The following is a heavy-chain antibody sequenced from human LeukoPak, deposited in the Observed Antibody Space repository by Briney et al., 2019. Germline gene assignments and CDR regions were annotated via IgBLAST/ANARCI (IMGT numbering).Heavy chain of an antibody. D-gene: IGHD1-26*01. CDR2: IYYSGST. CDR3: ARAPIVGATYAFDI. Sequence: SETLSLTCTVSGGSISTYCWSWIRQPAGKGLEWLGYIYYSGSTNYNPSLKSRVTISVDTSKNQFSLKLSSVTAADTAVYYCARAPIVGATYAFDIWGQGTMVTVSS. CDR1: GGSISTYC. J-gene: IGHJ3*02. V-gene: IGHV4-59*01.